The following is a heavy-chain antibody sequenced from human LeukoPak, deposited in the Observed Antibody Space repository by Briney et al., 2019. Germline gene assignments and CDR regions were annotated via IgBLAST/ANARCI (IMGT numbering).Heavy chain of an antibody. V-gene: IGHV3-48*01. CDR2: ISSFSGTI. CDR1: GITFSSYS. J-gene: IGHJ3*02. CDR3: ASRDYYDSSGYYDAFDI. D-gene: IGHD3-22*01. Sequence: GSLRLSCVASGITFSSYSMNWVRQAPGKGLEWVSYISSFSGTINYADSVKGRFTISRDNAKNSLYLQMNSLRAEDTAVYYCASRDYYDSSGYYDAFDIWGQGTMVTVSS.